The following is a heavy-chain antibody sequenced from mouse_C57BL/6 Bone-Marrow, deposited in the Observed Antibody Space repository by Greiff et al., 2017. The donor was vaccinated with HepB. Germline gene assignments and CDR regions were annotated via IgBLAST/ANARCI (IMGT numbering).Heavy chain of an antibody. CDR3: ARLRNRGWFLYYFDY. J-gene: IGHJ2*01. V-gene: IGHV5-2*01. CDR1: EYEFPSHD. D-gene: IGHD2-3*01. CDR2: INSDGGST. Sequence: EVKLVESGGGLVQPGESLKLSCESNEYEFPSHDMSWVRKTPEKRLELVAAINSDGGSTYYPDTMERRFIISRDNTKKTLYLQMSSLRSEDTALYYCARLRNRGWFLYYFDYWGQGTTLTVSS.